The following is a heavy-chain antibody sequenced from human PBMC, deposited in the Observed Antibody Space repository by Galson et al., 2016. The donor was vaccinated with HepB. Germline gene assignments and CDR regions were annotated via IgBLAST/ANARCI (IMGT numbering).Heavy chain of an antibody. CDR1: GCTCSNYA. D-gene: IGHD3-16*01. CDR2: VSGIAHTT. J-gene: IGHJ4*02. V-gene: IGHV3-23*01. CDR3: ATWGFTLGVDH. Sequence: ALRLAYAAAGCTCSNYARSWVRQAPVNGLDWVSTVSGIAHTTYYADSGKGRFTISRDKSKNTLYLQMNSLRTEDTAMYYCATWGFTLGVDHWGQGILVTVSS.